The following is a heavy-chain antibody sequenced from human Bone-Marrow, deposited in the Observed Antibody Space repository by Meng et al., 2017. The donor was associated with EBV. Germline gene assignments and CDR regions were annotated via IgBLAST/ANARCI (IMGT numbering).Heavy chain of an antibody. CDR3: ATDPGDYSAPFDY. J-gene: IGHJ4*02. Sequence: VESGGGVAPPGRSLRLSCADSGFTFSSDGMHWVRQAPGKGLEWVAVISHDGSNKYYADSVKGRFTISRDNSKNTLYLQMNSLRAEDTAVYYCATDPGDYSAPFDYWGQGTLVTVSS. CDR1: GFTFSSDG. V-gene: IGHV3-30*03. CDR2: ISHDGSNK. D-gene: IGHD3-10*01.